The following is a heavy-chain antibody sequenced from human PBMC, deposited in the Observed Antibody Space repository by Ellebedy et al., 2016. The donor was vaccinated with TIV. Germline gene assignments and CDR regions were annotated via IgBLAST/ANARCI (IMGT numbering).Heavy chain of an antibody. CDR1: GYSFTTYW. J-gene: IGHJ4*02. D-gene: IGHD2-15*01. Sequence: GESLKISCKGSGYSFTTYWISWVRQMPGKGLEWMGRIDPSDSYTNYSPSFQGQVTISADKSISTAYLQWSSLKASDTAMYYYATQYCSGGSCYSWDYWGQGTVVTVPS. CDR3: ATQYCSGGSCYSWDY. CDR2: IDPSDSYT. V-gene: IGHV5-10-1*04.